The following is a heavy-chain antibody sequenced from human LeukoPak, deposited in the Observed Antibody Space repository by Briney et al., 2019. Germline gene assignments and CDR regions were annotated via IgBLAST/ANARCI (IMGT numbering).Heavy chain of an antibody. Sequence: GGSLRLSCAASGFTFSSYAMSWVRQAPGKGLEWVSTISATGGGAYYADSVKGRFTISRDNSKDTLSLQMNTLRAEDTAVYYCAKDVRRAEYCSGTTCYTSSFDYWGQGTLVTVSS. V-gene: IGHV3-23*01. J-gene: IGHJ4*02. CDR1: GFTFSSYA. CDR2: ISATGGGA. CDR3: AKDVRRAEYCSGTTCYTSSFDY. D-gene: IGHD2-2*02.